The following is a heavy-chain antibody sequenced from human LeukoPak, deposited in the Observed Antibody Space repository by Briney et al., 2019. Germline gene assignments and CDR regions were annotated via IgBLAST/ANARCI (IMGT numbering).Heavy chain of an antibody. Sequence: SETLSLTCTVSGGSINNYYWTWIRQPPGKGLECIGYVYYTGSTYYNPSLKSRVTISVDTSKNQFSLKLNSVTAADTAVYYCARGSSTVTTRHFDYWGQGTLVTVSS. V-gene: IGHV4-59*01. CDR1: GGSINNYY. CDR2: VYYTGST. CDR3: ARGSSTVTTRHFDY. D-gene: IGHD4-17*01. J-gene: IGHJ4*02.